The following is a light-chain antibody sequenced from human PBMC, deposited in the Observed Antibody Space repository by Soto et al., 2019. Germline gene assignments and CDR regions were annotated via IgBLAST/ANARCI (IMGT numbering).Light chain of an antibody. J-gene: IGLJ3*02. CDR1: SSDVGGYNH. CDR2: EVN. V-gene: IGLV2-14*01. CDR3: NSYTSSGTFWV. Sequence: QSALTQPASVSGSPGQSITISCTGTSSDVGGYNHVSWYQQHPGKVPKLMIYEVNNRPSGVSNRFSGSKSGNTASLTISGLQAEDEADYYCNSYTSSGTFWVFGGGTQLTVL.